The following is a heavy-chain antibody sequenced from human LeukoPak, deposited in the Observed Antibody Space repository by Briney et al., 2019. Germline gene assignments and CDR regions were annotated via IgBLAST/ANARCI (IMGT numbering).Heavy chain of an antibody. CDR2: INHSGST. CDR1: GGSFSGYY. CDR3: AQTGVHGDMAP. D-gene: IGHD4-17*01. Sequence: PSETLSLTCAVYGGSFSGYYWSWIRQPPGKGLEWIGEINHSGSTNYNPSLKSRVTISVDKSKNQFSLKLSSVTAADTAVYYCAQTGVHGDMAPWGQGTLVTVSS. V-gene: IGHV4-34*01. J-gene: IGHJ5*02.